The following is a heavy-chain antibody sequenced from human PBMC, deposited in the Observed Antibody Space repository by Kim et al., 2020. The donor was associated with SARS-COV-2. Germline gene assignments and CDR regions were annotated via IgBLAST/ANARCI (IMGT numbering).Heavy chain of an antibody. CDR2: T. Sequence: TDYAAPVKGRFTISRDDSKNTLYLQMNSLKTEDTAVYYCTTGRYSRIVDYWGQGTLVTVSS. CDR3: TTGRYSRIVDY. J-gene: IGHJ4*02. V-gene: IGHV3-15*01. D-gene: IGHD6-13*01.